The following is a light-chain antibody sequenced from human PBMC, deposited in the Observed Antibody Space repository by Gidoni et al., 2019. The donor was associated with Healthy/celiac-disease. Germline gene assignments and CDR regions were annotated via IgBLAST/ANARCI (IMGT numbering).Light chain of an antibody. V-gene: IGKV1-39*01. CDR2: AAS. CDR1: QSISSY. J-gene: IGKJ2*01. Sequence: DIQTAQSPSSRSASVGDRVTITCRASQSISSYLNWYQQKPGKAPKLLIYAASSLQSGVPSRFSGSGSGTDFTLTISSLQPEDFATYYCQQSYSTQYTFGQGTKLEIK. CDR3: QQSYSTQYT.